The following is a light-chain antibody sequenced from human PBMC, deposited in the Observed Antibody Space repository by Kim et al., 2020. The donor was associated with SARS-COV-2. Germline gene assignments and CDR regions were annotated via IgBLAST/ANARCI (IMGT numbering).Light chain of an antibody. CDR2: GAS. Sequence: PGERATLSCRASQSVSSNYRAWFQQKPGQAPRLLIYGASSRATGIPDRFSGSGSGTDFTLSISRLEPEDFAVYYCQQYGSSPPWTFGQGTKVDIK. V-gene: IGKV3-20*01. CDR1: QSVSSNY. CDR3: QQYGSSPPWT. J-gene: IGKJ1*01.